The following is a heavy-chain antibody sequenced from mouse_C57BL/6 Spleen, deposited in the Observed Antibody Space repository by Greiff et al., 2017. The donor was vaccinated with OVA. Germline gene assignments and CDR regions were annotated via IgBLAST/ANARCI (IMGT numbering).Heavy chain of an antibody. CDR1: GFTFSSYA. Sequence: EVMLVESGGGLVKPGGSLKLSCAASGFTFSSYAMSWVRQTPEKRLEWVATISDGGSYTYYPDNVKGRFTISRDNAKNNLYLQMSHLKSEDTAMYYCAREGELSGDWFAYWGQGTLVTVSA. CDR2: ISDGGSYT. CDR3: AREGELSGDWFAY. D-gene: IGHD1-1*02. J-gene: IGHJ3*01. V-gene: IGHV5-4*01.